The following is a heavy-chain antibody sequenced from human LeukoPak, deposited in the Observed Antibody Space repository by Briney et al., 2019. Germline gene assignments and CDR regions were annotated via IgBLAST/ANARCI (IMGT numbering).Heavy chain of an antibody. CDR3: AGGSEWLRLPLH. J-gene: IGHJ4*02. CDR1: GGSFSGYY. Sequence: LETLSLTCAVYGGSFSGYYWSWIRQPPGKGLEWIGEINHSGSTIYNPSLKSRVTISVDTSKNQFSLKLSSVTAADTAVYYCAGGSEWLRLPLHWGQGTLVTVSS. V-gene: IGHV4-34*01. D-gene: IGHD5-12*01. CDR2: INHSGST.